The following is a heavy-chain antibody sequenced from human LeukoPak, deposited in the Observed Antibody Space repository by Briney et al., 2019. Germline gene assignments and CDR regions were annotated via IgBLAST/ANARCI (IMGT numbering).Heavy chain of an antibody. Sequence: SETLSLTCTVSAYSISSGYYWGWIRQPPGKGLEWIGSMYHSGSSYYNPSLKSRVTMSVDTSQNQFSLKLSSVTAADTAVYYCARIRGGIMPIDHWGQGILVTVSS. CDR1: AYSISSGYY. V-gene: IGHV4-38-2*02. D-gene: IGHD3-16*01. J-gene: IGHJ4*02. CDR3: ARIRGGIMPIDH. CDR2: MYHSGSS.